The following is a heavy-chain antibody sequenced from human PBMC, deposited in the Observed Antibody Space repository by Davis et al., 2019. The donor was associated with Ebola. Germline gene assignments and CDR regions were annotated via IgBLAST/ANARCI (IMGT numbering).Heavy chain of an antibody. D-gene: IGHD2-2*01. V-gene: IGHV4-34*01. CDR1: GGSFSGYY. CDR2: INHSGST. J-gene: IGHJ3*02. Sequence: PSETLSLTCAVYGGSFSGYYWSWIRQPPGKGLEWIGEINHSGSTNYNPSLKSRVTISVDTSKNQFSLKLSSVTAADTAVYYCARDGRYCSSTSCHLDAFDIWGQGTMVTVSS. CDR3: ARDGRYCSSTSCHLDAFDI.